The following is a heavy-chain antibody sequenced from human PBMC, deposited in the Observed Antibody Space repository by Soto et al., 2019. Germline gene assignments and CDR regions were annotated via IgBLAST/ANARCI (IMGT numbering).Heavy chain of an antibody. CDR1: GGSISSGDYY. D-gene: IGHD5-12*01. CDR2: IYYSGST. CDR3: ARDVDIVATKRYFDL. Sequence: QVQLQESGPGLVKPSQTLSLTCTVSGGSISSGDYYWSWIRQPPGKGLEWIGYIYYSGSTYYNPSHKSRVTISVDTSKNQFSLKLSSVTAADTAVYYCARDVDIVATKRYFDLWGRGTLVTVSS. J-gene: IGHJ2*01. V-gene: IGHV4-30-4*01.